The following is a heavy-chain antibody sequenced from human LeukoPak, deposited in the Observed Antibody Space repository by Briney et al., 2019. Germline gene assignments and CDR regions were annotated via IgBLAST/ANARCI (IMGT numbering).Heavy chain of an antibody. J-gene: IGHJ4*02. D-gene: IGHD6-6*01. CDR3: ARVDPDSSLTLEVFDY. Sequence: SETLSLTCTVSGGSISSYSWSWIRQPPGKGLEWIGYIYYSGSTNYNPSLKSRVTISVDTSKNQFSLKLSSVTAADTAVYYCARVDPDSSLTLEVFDYWGQGTLVTVSS. CDR2: IYYSGST. CDR1: GGSISSYS. V-gene: IGHV4-59*01.